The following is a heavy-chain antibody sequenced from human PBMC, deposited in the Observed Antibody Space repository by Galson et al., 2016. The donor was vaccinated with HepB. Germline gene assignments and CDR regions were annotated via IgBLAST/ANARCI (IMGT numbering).Heavy chain of an antibody. CDR2: ILSKAHGGTT. J-gene: IGHJ4*02. CDR3: TISDFSDY. V-gene: IGHV3-15*01. D-gene: IGHD4-11*01. CDR1: GFTFSTYA. Sequence: SLRLSCAASGFTFSTYAMHWVRQAPGKGLEWVGRILSKAHGGTTHYAAPVKGRFTISRDDSENTLYLQMNSLKIEDTAIYYCTISDFSDYWGQGTLVTVSS.